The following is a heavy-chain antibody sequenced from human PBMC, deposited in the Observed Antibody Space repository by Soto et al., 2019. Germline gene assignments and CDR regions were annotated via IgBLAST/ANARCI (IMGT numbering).Heavy chain of an antibody. CDR1: GYTFTSYG. V-gene: IGHV1-18*01. CDR2: IRAYNGKT. Sequence: QVQLVQSGAEVKKPGASVKVSCKASGYTFTSYGISWVRQAPGQGLEWMGWIRAYNGKTNYAQKLQGRVTMTPDTSTSTAYMELRSRRSDDTAVYYCARSREWAAAGIGWSSGPVDYWGQGTLVTVSS. CDR3: ARSREWAAAGIGWSSGPVDY. J-gene: IGHJ4*02. D-gene: IGHD6-13*01.